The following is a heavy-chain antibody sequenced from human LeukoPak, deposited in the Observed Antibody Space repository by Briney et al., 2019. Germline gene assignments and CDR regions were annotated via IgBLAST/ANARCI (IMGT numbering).Heavy chain of an antibody. Sequence: GGSLRLSCAASGFTFSSYGMHWVRQAPGKGLEWVAVIWYDGSNKYYADSVKGRFTISRDNSKNTLYLQMNSLRAEDTAVYYCAKGHSESRLNWGSDFDYWGQGTLVTVSS. CDR2: IWYDGSNK. CDR1: GFTFSSYG. J-gene: IGHJ4*02. CDR3: AKGHSESRLNWGSDFDY. D-gene: IGHD7-27*01. V-gene: IGHV3-33*06.